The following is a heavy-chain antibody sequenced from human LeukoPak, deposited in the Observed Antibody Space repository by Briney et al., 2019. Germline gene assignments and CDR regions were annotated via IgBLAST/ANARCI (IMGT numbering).Heavy chain of an antibody. CDR3: TREAPQTFYFDY. CDR2: IYPSGGST. V-gene: IGHV1-46*01. J-gene: IGHJ4*02. D-gene: IGHD3-16*01. Sequence: ASVKVSCKASGYTFTSYYMHWVRQAPGQGLEWMGIIYPSGGSTSYVQKFQGRVTMTRDTSTGTVYMELSSLRSEDTAVYYCTREAPQTFYFDYWGQGTLVTVSS. CDR1: GYTFTSYY.